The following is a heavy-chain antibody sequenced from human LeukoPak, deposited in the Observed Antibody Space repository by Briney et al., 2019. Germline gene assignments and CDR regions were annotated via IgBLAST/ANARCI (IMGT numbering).Heavy chain of an antibody. CDR1: GGSISSGSYY. CDR3: ARLPVAVAGINAFDI. Sequence: SETLSLTCTVSGGSISSGSYYWSWIRQPAGKGLEWIGRIYTSGSTNYNPSLKSRVTISVDTSKNQFSLKLSSVTAADTAVYYCARLPVAVAGINAFDIWGQGTMVTVSS. D-gene: IGHD6-19*01. V-gene: IGHV4-61*02. CDR2: IYTSGST. J-gene: IGHJ3*02.